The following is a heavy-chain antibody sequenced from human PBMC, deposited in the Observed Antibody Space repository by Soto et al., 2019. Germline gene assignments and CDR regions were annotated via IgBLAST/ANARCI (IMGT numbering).Heavy chain of an antibody. V-gene: IGHV4-30-4*01. CDR2: IHHSGST. CDR3: ARDTGTYPYYFDY. Sequence: SETLSLTCTVSGGSISSGENFWNWIRQSPGKGLEWIGYIHHSGSTYYNPSLKSRLTISVDTSKNQISLKLNSETAADTAVYYCARDTGTYPYYFDYWGQGTLVTVSS. J-gene: IGHJ4*02. CDR1: GGSISSGENF. D-gene: IGHD1-26*01.